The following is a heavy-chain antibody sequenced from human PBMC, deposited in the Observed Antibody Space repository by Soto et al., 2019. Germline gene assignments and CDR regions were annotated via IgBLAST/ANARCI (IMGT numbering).Heavy chain of an antibody. CDR2: ISYDGSNK. D-gene: IGHD3-16*01. CDR3: ARGGPFDY. CDR1: GFTFSSYA. V-gene: IGHV3-30-3*01. Sequence: QVQLVESGGGVVQPGRSPRLSCAASGFTFSSYAMHWVRQAPGKGLEWVAVISYDGSNKYYADSVKGRFIISRDNSKNTLYLQMNSLRAEDTAVYYCARGGPFDYWGQGTLVTVSS. J-gene: IGHJ4*02.